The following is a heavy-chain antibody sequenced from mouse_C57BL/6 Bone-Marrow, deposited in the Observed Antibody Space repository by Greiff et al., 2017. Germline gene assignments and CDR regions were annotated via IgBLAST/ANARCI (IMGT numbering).Heavy chain of an antibody. CDR3: ASGLPYAMDY. Sequence: EVQLQQSGPELVKPGASVEISCKASGYSFTGYYMNWVKQSPEKSLEWIGEINPSTGGTTYNQKFKAKATLTVDKSSSTAYMQLKSLTSEDSAVYYCASGLPYAMDYWGQGTSVTVSS. D-gene: IGHD5-5*01. CDR1: GYSFTGYY. CDR2: INPSTGGT. J-gene: IGHJ4*01. V-gene: IGHV1-42*01.